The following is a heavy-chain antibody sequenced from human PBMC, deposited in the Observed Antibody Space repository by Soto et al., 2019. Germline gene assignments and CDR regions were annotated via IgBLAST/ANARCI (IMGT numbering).Heavy chain of an antibody. CDR1: GFNFNNYG. Sequence: QVQLVESGGGVVQPGRSLRLSCAASGFNFNNYGMHWVRQVPGKGLEWVAVIWNDGNGYYYANSVKGRFTISRDNSKNTLYLQMSSLRAEDTAVDYCARRQISPPTRGAASARGGMDVWGQGTTVTVSS. CDR3: ARRQISPPTRGAASARGGMDV. D-gene: IGHD6-13*01. J-gene: IGHJ6*02. V-gene: IGHV3-33*01. CDR2: IWNDGNGY.